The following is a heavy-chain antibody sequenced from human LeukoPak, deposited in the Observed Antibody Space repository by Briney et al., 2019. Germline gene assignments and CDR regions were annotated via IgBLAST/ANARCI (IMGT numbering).Heavy chain of an antibody. CDR3: ARSLRKPRAAIEGSRYYFDY. Sequence: ASVKVSCKASGYTFTSYYMHWVRQAPGQGLEWMGIINPSGGSTSYAQKFQGRVTMTRDTSTSTVYMELSSLRSEDTAVYYCARSLRKPRAAIEGSRYYFDYWGQGTLVTVSS. CDR1: GYTFTSYY. CDR2: INPSGGST. V-gene: IGHV1-46*01. D-gene: IGHD2-2*02. J-gene: IGHJ4*02.